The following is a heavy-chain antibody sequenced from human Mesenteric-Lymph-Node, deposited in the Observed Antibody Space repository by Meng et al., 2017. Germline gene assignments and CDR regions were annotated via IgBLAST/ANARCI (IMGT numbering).Heavy chain of an antibody. Sequence: ASVKVPCKASGYIFTGYNIHWVRQAPGQGLEWVGRIIPKSGGTDYAQKFQGRVTMSGDTSISAAYMQLKRLRSDDTAVYFCARWWSSRDLLDYWGQGTLVTVSS. CDR3: ARWWSSRDLLDY. V-gene: IGHV1-2*06. D-gene: IGHD3-10*01. CDR2: IIPKSGGT. CDR1: GYIFTGYN. J-gene: IGHJ4*02.